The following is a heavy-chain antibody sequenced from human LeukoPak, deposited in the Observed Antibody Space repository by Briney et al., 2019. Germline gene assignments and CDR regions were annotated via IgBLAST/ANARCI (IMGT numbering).Heavy chain of an antibody. D-gene: IGHD2-15*01. CDR1: GGFISSYY. CDR3: ARGRYCSGGSCFSHYFDY. Sequence: SETLSLTCTVSGGFISSYYWSRIRQPPGKGLEWIGYIYYSGSTNYNPSLKSRVTMSVDTSKNQFSLNLSSVTAADTAVYYCARGRYCSGGSCFSHYFDYWGQGTLVTVSS. CDR2: IYYSGST. J-gene: IGHJ4*02. V-gene: IGHV4-59*01.